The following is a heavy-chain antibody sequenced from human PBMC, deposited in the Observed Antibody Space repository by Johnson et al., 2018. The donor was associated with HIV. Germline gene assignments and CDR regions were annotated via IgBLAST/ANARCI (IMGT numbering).Heavy chain of an antibody. CDR2: IYSSGST. J-gene: IGHJ3*02. CDR3: ARRSITSDGFDI. Sequence: EVQLVESGGGLKQPGGSLRLSCAASGFTVSSNYMSWVRQAPGKGLEWVSVIYSSGSTYYADSVKGRFTFSRDNSKNTVYLQMNSLRAGDTAVYYCARRSITSDGFDIWGQGTMVTVSS. CDR1: GFTVSSNY. V-gene: IGHV3-66*04. D-gene: IGHD2-2*01.